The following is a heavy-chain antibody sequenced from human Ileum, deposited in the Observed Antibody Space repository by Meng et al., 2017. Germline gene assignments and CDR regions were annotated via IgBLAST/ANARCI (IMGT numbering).Heavy chain of an antibody. Sequence: QGLMVQSGSELKKPGDSVKISCKASGYTFTKNGMNWVRQAPGQGLEWIGWINTDTGNPTYAQGFTGRFVFSLDTSVSTAYLQISSLKTEDTAVYYCAREPQRFDYWGQGTLVTVSS. CDR1: GYTFTKNG. V-gene: IGHV7-4-1*02. J-gene: IGHJ4*02. CDR3: AREPQRFDY. CDR2: INTDTGNP.